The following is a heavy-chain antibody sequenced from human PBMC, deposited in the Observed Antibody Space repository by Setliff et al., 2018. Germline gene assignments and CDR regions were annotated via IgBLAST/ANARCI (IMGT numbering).Heavy chain of an antibody. D-gene: IGHD4-17*01. CDR2: IKKDGSIK. V-gene: IGHV3-7*01. CDR3: SRDLQGSGDYVVHY. J-gene: IGHJ4*02. CDR1: GFTFRSYW. Sequence: PGGSLRLSCAASGFTFRSYWMSWVRQAPGKGLEWVANIKKDGSIKYYLDSVRGRFTISRDNAENSLTLQMNSLRVEDTAVYYCSRDLQGSGDYVVHYWGQGTLVTVSS.